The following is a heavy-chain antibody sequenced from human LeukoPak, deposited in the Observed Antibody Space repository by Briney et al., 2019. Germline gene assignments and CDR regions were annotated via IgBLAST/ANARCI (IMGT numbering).Heavy chain of an antibody. Sequence: GGSLRLSCAASGCTFSSYAMSWVRQAPGKGLEWVSAISGSGGSTYYADSVKGRFTISRDNSKNTLYLQMNSLRAEDTAVYYCAKDRRSQWLVQDYWGQGTLVTVSS. J-gene: IGHJ4*02. CDR1: GCTFSSYA. CDR2: ISGSGGST. D-gene: IGHD6-19*01. CDR3: AKDRRSQWLVQDY. V-gene: IGHV3-23*01.